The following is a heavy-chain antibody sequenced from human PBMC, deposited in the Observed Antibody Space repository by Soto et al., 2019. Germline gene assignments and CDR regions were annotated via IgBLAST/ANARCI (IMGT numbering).Heavy chain of an antibody. D-gene: IGHD6-13*01. CDR2: ISGSGGST. CDR3: AKDGLGHPQQLVYYYYYYMDV. V-gene: IGHV3-23*01. Sequence: GGSLRLSCAASGFTFSSYAMSWVRQAPGKGLEWVSAISGSGGSTYYADSVKGRFTISRDNSKNTLYLQMNSLRAEDTAVYYCAKDGLGHPQQLVYYYYYYMDVWGKGTTVTVSS. J-gene: IGHJ6*03. CDR1: GFTFSSYA.